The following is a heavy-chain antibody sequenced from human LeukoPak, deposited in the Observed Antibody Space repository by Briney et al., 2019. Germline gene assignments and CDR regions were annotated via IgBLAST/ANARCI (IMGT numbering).Heavy chain of an antibody. J-gene: IGHJ3*02. CDR1: GFTFSSYS. D-gene: IGHD2-15*01. V-gene: IGHV3-21*01. Sequence: GGSLRLSCAASGFTFSSYSMNWVRQAPGKGLEWVSSISSSSSYIYYADSVKGRFTISRDNAKNSLYLQMNSLRAEDTAVYYCARAFPYLQGGGNAFDIWGQGTMVTVSS. CDR3: ARAFPYLQGGGNAFDI. CDR2: ISSSSSYI.